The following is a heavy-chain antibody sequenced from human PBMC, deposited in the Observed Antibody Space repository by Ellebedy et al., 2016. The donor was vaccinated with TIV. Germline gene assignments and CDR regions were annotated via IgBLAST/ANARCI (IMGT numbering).Heavy chain of an antibody. D-gene: IGHD6-19*01. V-gene: IGHV3-30*18. CDR1: GFTFSNYG. CDR3: AKDHSSVYFDN. CDR2: ISHDGSSK. Sequence: GGSLRLSCAASGFTFSNYGMHWVRQAPGKGLEWVAVISHDGSSKHHIDSVKGRFTISRDNSKNTLYLQLNSLRPDDTAVYYCAKDHSSVYFDNWGQGTLVTVSS. J-gene: IGHJ4*02.